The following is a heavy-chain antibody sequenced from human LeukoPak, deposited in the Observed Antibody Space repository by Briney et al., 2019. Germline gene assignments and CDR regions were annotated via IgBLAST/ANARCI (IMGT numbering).Heavy chain of an antibody. Sequence: GRSLRLSCAASGFTFDDYAMHWVRQAPGKGLEWVSGISWNSGSIGYADSVKGRFTISRDNSKNTVYLQMNSLRVEDTAIYYCARDPLTGSYGVNWLDPWGQGTLVTVSS. CDR2: ISWNSGSI. CDR1: GFTFDDYA. J-gene: IGHJ5*02. V-gene: IGHV3-9*01. D-gene: IGHD1-26*01. CDR3: ARDPLTGSYGVNWLDP.